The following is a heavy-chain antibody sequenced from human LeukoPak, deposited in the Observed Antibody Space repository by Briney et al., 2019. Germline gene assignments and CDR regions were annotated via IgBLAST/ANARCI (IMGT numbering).Heavy chain of an antibody. J-gene: IGHJ3*02. D-gene: IGHD3-22*01. Sequence: GGSLRLSCAASGITFSSYAMTWVRQAPGKGLEWVSVISGSGDGTYYADSVKGRFTISRDNSKNTLYLQMNSLRAEDTAVYYCAKGYYDSSGYYVIGAFDIWGQGTMVTVSS. V-gene: IGHV3-23*01. CDR2: ISGSGDGT. CDR3: AKGYYDSSGYYVIGAFDI. CDR1: GITFSSYA.